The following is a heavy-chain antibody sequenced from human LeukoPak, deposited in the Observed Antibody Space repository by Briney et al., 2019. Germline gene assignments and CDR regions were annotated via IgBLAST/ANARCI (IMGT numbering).Heavy chain of an antibody. J-gene: IGHJ3*01. D-gene: IGHD1-26*01. CDR2: IYPGDSDT. Sequence: GEPLKISCKGSGYSFTSYWIGWVRQMPGKGLEWMGIIYPGDSDTTYSPSFQGQVTISVDMSINTPYLQWSSLQASDTAMYYCGMSGDRVPLQDDVFDVWGQGTMVTVST. V-gene: IGHV5-51*01. CDR3: GMSGDRVPLQDDVFDV. CDR1: GYSFTSYW.